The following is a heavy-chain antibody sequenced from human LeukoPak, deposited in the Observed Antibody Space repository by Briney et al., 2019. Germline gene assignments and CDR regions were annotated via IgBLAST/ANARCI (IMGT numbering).Heavy chain of an antibody. CDR1: GYTFTSYY. J-gene: IGHJ5*02. V-gene: IGHV1-46*01. CDR2: INPSGGGT. D-gene: IGHD2-8*01. Sequence: ASVKVSCKPSGYTFTSYYIHWVRQAPGQGLEWMGGINPSGGGTSYAQKFQGRVTMTRDTSTSTVYMDLRSLRSEDTAVYFCARDMLAVPSNWFDPWGQGTLVTVSS. CDR3: ARDMLAVPSNWFDP.